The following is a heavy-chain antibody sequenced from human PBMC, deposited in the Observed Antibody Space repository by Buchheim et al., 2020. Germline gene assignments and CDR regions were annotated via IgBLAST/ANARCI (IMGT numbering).Heavy chain of an antibody. J-gene: IGHJ4*02. CDR3: ARGNPKYDSSGYYPGENYFDY. CDR1: GGSISSGGYY. CDR2: IYYSGST. V-gene: IGHV4-31*03. Sequence: QVQLQESGPGLVKPSQTLSLTCTVSGGSISSGGYYWSWIRQHPGKGLEWIGYIYYSGSTYYNPSLKSRVTISVDTSKNQFSLKRGSVTAADTAVYYCARGNPKYDSSGYYPGENYFDYWGQGTL. D-gene: IGHD3-22*01.